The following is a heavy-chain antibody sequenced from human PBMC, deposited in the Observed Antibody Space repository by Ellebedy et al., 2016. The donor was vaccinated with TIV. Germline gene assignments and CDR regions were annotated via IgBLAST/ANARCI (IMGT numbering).Heavy chain of an antibody. CDR3: AREKGSYPTEAFDI. CDR1: GFTFSNYY. J-gene: IGHJ3*02. CDR2: INSDGSST. V-gene: IGHV3-74*01. Sequence: GGSLRLSXAASGFTFSNYYMHWVRQAPGKGLVWVSRINSDGSSTTYADSVKGRFTISRDNSKNTLYLQMNSLRAEDTAVYYCAREKGSYPTEAFDIWGQGTMVTVSS. D-gene: IGHD3-16*02.